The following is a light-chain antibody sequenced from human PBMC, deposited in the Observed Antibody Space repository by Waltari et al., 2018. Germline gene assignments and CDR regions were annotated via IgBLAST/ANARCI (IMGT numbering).Light chain of an antibody. CDR3: AAWDDSLNAWV. Sequence: QSVLTQTPSASGTPGQRVTIPCSGGRSYIGSNTVNWYHHIPGTAATRLIFSNDQRPSGVPDRFSVGKSGTSASLAISGLQSEDEADYYCAAWDDSLNAWVFGRGTKLTVL. CDR2: SND. V-gene: IGLV1-44*01. CDR1: RSYIGSNT. J-gene: IGLJ3*02.